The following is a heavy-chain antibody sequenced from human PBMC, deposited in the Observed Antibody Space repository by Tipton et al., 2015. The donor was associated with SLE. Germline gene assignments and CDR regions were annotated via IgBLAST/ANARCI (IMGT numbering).Heavy chain of an antibody. J-gene: IGHJ4*02. CDR2: ITGSGGRT. V-gene: IGHV3-23*01. CDR1: GFTFSSYA. D-gene: IGHD3-22*01. CDR3: AKESHSDTSGLVDY. Sequence: SLRLSCAASGFTFSSYAMSWVRQAPGKGLEWVSGITGSGGRTYYAESVKGRFTISRDNSKITLYLQMNSLRAEDTAVYYCAKESHSDTSGLVDYWGQGTLVSVSS.